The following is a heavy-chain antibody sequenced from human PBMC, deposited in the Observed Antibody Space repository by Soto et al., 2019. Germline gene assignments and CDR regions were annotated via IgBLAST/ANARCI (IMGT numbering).Heavy chain of an antibody. CDR2: TNQDGSGK. CDR3: ARDGYHYVMDL. Sequence: EAQLVESGGGLVQPGGSLRLSCAASGFPFSGYWMSWVHHTPGKGLEWVANTNQDGSGKYYMDSVKGRFTISRDNTENSLYLQMNSLGDDDTGVYYCARDGYHYVMDLWGQGTTVTVSS. V-gene: IGHV3-7*04. J-gene: IGHJ6*02. CDR1: GFPFSGYW.